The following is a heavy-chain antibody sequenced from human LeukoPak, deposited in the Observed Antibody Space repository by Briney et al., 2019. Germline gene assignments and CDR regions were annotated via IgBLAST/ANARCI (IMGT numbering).Heavy chain of an antibody. CDR1: GSTFTSYW. D-gene: IGHD5-18*01. V-gene: IGHV5-51*01. J-gene: IGHJ4*02. CDR3: ARRGEAMDPFDY. CDR2: I. Sequence: GESLQISCQASGSTFTSYWIGWVRQLPGKGREWMGIIYSPSFQGHVTISADKSINTAYLQWSSLKASDTAIYYCARRGEAMDPFDYWGQGTLVTVSS.